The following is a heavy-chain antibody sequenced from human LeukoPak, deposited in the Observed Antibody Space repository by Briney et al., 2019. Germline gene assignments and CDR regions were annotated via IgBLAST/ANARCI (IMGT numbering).Heavy chain of an antibody. V-gene: IGHV1-8*03. CDR2: INPNNGNT. Sequence: ASVKVSCKASGYTFTNFDINWVRQATGQGLEWMAWINPNNGNTGNAQKLQGRVTITWDSSISTAYMELSSLRSEDTAVYYCARVGYRNSYDFWGQGTLVTVSS. CDR1: GYTFTNFD. D-gene: IGHD5-18*01. J-gene: IGHJ4*02. CDR3: ARVGYRNSYDF.